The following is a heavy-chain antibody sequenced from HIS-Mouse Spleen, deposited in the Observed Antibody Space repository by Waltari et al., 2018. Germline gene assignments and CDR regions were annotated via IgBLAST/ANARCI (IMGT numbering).Heavy chain of an antibody. J-gene: IGHJ4*02. CDR2: IYYGGST. CDR1: GGSISSSSYY. CDR3: AYGDYFDY. Sequence: QLQLQESGPGLAKPSETLSLTCTVSGGSISSSSYYWGGLRQPPGKGLEWIGSIYYGGSTYYNPSLKSRVTISVDTSKNQFSLKLSSVTAADTAVYYCAYGDYFDYWGQGTLVTVSS. V-gene: IGHV4-39*01. D-gene: IGHD4-17*01.